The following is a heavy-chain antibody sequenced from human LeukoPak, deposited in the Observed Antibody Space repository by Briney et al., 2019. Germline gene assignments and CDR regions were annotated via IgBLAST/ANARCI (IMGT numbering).Heavy chain of an antibody. CDR3: AEDQSDYYDSSGYDY. Sequence: GRSLRLSCAASGFTFDDYAMHWVRQAPGKGLEWVSGISWNSGSIGYADSVKGRFTISRDNAKNSLYLQMNSLRAEDTALYYCAEDQSDYYDSSGYDYWGQGTLVTVSS. CDR2: ISWNSGSI. D-gene: IGHD3-22*01. J-gene: IGHJ4*02. V-gene: IGHV3-9*01. CDR1: GFTFDDYA.